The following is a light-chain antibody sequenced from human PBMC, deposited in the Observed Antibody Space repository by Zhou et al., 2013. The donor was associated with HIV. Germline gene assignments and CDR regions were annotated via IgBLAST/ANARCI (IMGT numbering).Light chain of an antibody. Sequence: DIEMTQSPSSLSASIGDRVIITCQASHDIGQSLNWYQQKPGRAPKLLIYDTSTLEFGVSARFSGSGSATDFSLVISSLRPDDIGTYYCQQYESLPVTFGGGTRVXI. J-gene: IGKJ4*01. CDR2: DTS. CDR1: HDIGQS. V-gene: IGKV1-33*01. CDR3: QQYESLPVT.